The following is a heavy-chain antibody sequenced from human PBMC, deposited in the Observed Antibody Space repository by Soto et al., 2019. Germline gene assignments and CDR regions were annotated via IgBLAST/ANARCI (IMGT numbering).Heavy chain of an antibody. J-gene: IGHJ6*02. CDR1: GYTFIGHY. Sequence: QVPLVQSGAEVKKPGASVKVSCKASGYTFIGHYLHWVRQAPGQGLEWLGWTNPSSGATNFAQKFQGRVTMTRDTSISTAYLELSRLRSDDTAIYYCAREAGTTGNYYFGMDVWGQGTTVIVSS. CDR3: AREAGTTGNYYFGMDV. D-gene: IGHD1-7*01. CDR2: TNPSSGAT. V-gene: IGHV1-2*02.